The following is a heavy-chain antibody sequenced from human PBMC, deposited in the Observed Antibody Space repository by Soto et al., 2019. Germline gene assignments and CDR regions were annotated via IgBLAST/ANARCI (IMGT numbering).Heavy chain of an antibody. J-gene: IGHJ6*02. V-gene: IGHV3-21*01. CDR1: GFTFSSYS. CDR2: ISSSSSYI. D-gene: IGHD6-13*01. Sequence: GGSLRLSCAASGFTFSSYSMNWVRQAPGKGLEWVSSISSSSSYIYYADSVKGRFTISRDNAKNSLYLQMNSLRAEDTAVYYCARAGRSSSWYSYYGLDVWGQGTTVTVSS. CDR3: ARAGRSSSWYSYYGLDV.